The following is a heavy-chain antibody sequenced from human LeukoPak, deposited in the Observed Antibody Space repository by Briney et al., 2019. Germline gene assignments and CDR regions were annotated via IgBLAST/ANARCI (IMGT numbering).Heavy chain of an antibody. Sequence: GGSLRLSCAASGFTFDDYAMQWVRQAPGKGLEWVSGISWNSGSIGYADSVKGRFTISRDNAKNSLYLQMNSLRAEDMALYYCAKDSGSTSSYMDVWGKGTTVTVSS. CDR2: ISWNSGSI. CDR1: GFTFDDYA. V-gene: IGHV3-9*03. CDR3: AKDSGSTSSYMDV. J-gene: IGHJ6*03. D-gene: IGHD2/OR15-2a*01.